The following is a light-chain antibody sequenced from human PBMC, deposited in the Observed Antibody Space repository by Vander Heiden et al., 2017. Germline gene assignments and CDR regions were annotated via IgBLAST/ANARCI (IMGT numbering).Light chain of an antibody. V-gene: IGKV1-39*01. Sequence: DTQMTQSPSSLSASVGDRVTIACRASQSISNYLNWYQQKPGKAPKLLIYAASSLQSGVPSRFSGSGSGTDFTLSISSLQPEDFATYYCQQSYSSPRTFGQGTKVEIK. CDR1: QSISNY. J-gene: IGKJ1*01. CDR3: QQSYSSPRT. CDR2: AAS.